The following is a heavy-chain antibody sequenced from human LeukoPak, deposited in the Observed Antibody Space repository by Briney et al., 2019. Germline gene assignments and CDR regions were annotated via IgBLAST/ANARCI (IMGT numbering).Heavy chain of an antibody. CDR1: GGSITNTNY. CDR2: VYLQGST. J-gene: IGHJ4*01. Sequence: GTLSLTCGVSGGSITNTNYWTWVRQPPGKGLEWIGEVYLQGSTNYNPSLMGRVAISVDTSENHISLQLPSVTAADTAVYYCAREGGPYRPLDYSGQGTLVTVSS. CDR3: AREGGPYRPLDY. V-gene: IGHV4-4*02.